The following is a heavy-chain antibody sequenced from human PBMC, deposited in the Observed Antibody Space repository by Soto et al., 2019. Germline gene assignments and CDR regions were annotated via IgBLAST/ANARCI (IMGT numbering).Heavy chain of an antibody. CDR3: VSQRTSVLTQAYFDY. J-gene: IGHJ4*02. D-gene: IGHD2-8*01. Sequence: SETLSLTCTVSGGSVSNSNYYWGWIRQSPGKGLEWIGSVYYRGRSYSKSSVKSRVTISVDTSKNQFSLNLNSVAASDTAVYFCVSQRTSVLTQAYFDYWGPGALVTVSS. V-gene: IGHV4-39*01. CDR1: GGSVSNSNYY. CDR2: VYYRGRS.